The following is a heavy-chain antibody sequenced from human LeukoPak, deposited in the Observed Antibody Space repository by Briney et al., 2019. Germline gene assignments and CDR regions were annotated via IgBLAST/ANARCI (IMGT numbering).Heavy chain of an antibody. Sequence: PGGSLRLYCAASGFTFSSYGMHWVGQAPGKGLGWVAFLRYDGSNKYYADSVNGRFTISRDNSKNTLYLQMNSLRAGETAVYYCAKDPYSSSSGPLFDGGQGTLVTVSS. CDR1: GFTFSSYG. V-gene: IGHV3-30*02. CDR3: AKDPYSSSSGPLFD. D-gene: IGHD6-6*01. J-gene: IGHJ4*02. CDR2: LRYDGSNK.